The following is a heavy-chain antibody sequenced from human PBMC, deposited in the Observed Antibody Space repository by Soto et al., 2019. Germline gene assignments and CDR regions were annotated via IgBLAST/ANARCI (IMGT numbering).Heavy chain of an antibody. D-gene: IGHD3-16*01. V-gene: IGHV3-74*01. J-gene: IGHJ6*02. CDR1: GFTFSSYW. CDR2: INSDGSST. Sequence: EVQLVESGGGLVQPGGSLRLSCAASGFTFSSYWMHWVRQAPGKGLVWVSRINSDGSSTSYADSVKGRFTISRDNAKNPLYMQMNSLRAEDTAVYYGARDGGATGNTYYYYGMDVWGQGTTVTVSS. CDR3: ARDGGATGNTYYYYGMDV.